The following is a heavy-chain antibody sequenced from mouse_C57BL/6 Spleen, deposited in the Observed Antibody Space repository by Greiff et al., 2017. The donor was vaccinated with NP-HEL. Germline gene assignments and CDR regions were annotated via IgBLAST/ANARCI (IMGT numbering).Heavy chain of an antibody. CDR2: IVPETGDT. J-gene: IGHJ3*01. CDR3: TGMVTTRFAY. Sequence: LVASGAELVRPGASVKLSCTASGFNIKDDYMHWVKQRPEQSLAWIGWIVPETGDTESASKFQCKATITADTSSNTAYLQLSSLTSEYTAVYYCTGMVTTRFAYWGQGTLVTVSA. CDR1: GFNIKDDY. V-gene: IGHV14-4*01. D-gene: IGHD2-2*01.